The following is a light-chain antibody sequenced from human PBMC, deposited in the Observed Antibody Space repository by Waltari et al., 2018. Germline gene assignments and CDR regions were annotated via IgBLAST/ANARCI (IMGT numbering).Light chain of an antibody. J-gene: IGLJ3*02. CDR1: SSHIGAGYV. Sequence: QSVLTQPPSVSGAPRQRVTISCTWSSSHIGAGYVVHWYQQLPGTAPKLLIYGNSNRPSGVPDRFSGSKSGTSASLAITGLQAEDEADYYCQSYDSSLSGSEVFGGGTKLTVL. V-gene: IGLV1-40*01. CDR3: QSYDSSLSGSEV. CDR2: GNS.